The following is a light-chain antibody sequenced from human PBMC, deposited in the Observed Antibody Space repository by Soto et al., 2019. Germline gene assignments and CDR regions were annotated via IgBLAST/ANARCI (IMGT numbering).Light chain of an antibody. Sequence: EIQMTQSPSSVSASVGDRFAITCRASQGIITWLAWYQQKAGKAPNLLIYGASNLHSGVPSRFSGSGSGTNFTLTISSLQSEDFATYYCQQANSFPITFGQGTRLEIK. V-gene: IGKV1-12*01. J-gene: IGKJ5*01. CDR3: QQANSFPIT. CDR1: QGIITW. CDR2: GAS.